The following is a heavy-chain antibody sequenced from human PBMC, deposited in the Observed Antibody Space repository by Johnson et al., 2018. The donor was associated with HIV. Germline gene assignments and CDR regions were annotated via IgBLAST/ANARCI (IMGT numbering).Heavy chain of an antibody. D-gene: IGHD3-10*01. CDR3: AKNWGSYGSEIDV. J-gene: IGHJ3*01. Sequence: QVQLVESGGGLVKPGGSLRLSCAASGFTFSDAWMNWVRQAPGKGLEWVSYISSSGSTIYYADSVKGRFTISRDNAKNSLYLQMNSLRAEDTAVYYCAKNWGSYGSEIDVWGQGTMVTVSS. CDR1: GFTFSDAW. CDR2: ISSSGSTI. V-gene: IGHV3-11*04.